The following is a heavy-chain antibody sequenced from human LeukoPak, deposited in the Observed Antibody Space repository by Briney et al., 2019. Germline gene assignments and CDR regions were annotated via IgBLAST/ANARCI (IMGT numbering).Heavy chain of an antibody. Sequence: GESLRISCKGSGYSFTSYWIGLVRQMPGKGLEWMGIIYPGESDTRYSPSFQGQVTISADRSISTAYLQWSSLEASDTAMYYCARSGLTGFRVYWGQGTLVTVSS. CDR1: GYSFTSYW. J-gene: IGHJ4*02. V-gene: IGHV5-51*01. D-gene: IGHD2-8*02. CDR3: ARSGLTGFRVY. CDR2: IYPGESDT.